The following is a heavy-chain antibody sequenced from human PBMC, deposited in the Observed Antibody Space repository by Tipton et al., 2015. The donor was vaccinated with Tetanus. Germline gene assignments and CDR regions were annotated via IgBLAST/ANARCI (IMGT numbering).Heavy chain of an antibody. CDR3: ARGVTMIVVVNYFDY. CDR1: GGSINPYY. Sequence: TLSLTCSVSGGSINPYYWSWIRQPPGKGLEWIGNIYSSGSTKYNPSLKSRVTISVDTSGNLFSLKLSSVTAADTAVYYCARGVTMIVVVNYFDYWGQGILVTVSS. J-gene: IGHJ4*02. CDR2: IYSSGST. V-gene: IGHV4-59*12. D-gene: IGHD3-22*01.